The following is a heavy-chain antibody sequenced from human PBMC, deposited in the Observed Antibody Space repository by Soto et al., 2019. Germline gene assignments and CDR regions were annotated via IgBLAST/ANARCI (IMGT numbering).Heavy chain of an antibody. V-gene: IGHV3-23*01. CDR2: IDGTGGST. D-gene: IGHD5-18*01. CDR1: GFTFSLFG. CDR3: ARDPGNTAMVYFYYYYYYGMDV. Sequence: VQLLESGGGLVQPGGSLRLSCAASGFTFSLFGMSWVRQAPGKGLEWVSSIDGTGGSTTYADSVKGRFTLSRDNFKNTLYLQMNSLRAEDTAVYYCARDPGNTAMVYFYYYYYYGMDVWGQGTTVTVSS. J-gene: IGHJ6*02.